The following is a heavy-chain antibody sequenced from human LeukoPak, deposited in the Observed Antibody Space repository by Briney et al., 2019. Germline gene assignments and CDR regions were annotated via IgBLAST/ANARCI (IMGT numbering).Heavy chain of an antibody. J-gene: IGHJ4*02. D-gene: IGHD3-3*01. CDR2: ISSSGSTI. Sequence: GGSLRLSCAASGFTFSDYYMSWIRQAPGEGLEWVSYISSSGSTIYYADSVKGRFTISRDNAKNSLYLQMNSLRAEDMAVYYWARETITIFGVGVREFDYWGQGTLVTVSS. CDR3: ARETITIFGVGVREFDY. CDR1: GFTFSDYY. V-gene: IGHV3-11*01.